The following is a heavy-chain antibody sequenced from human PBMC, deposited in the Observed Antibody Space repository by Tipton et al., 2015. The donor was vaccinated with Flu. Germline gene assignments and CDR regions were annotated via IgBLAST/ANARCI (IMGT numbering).Heavy chain of an antibody. J-gene: IGHJ4*02. Sequence: GSLRLSCAASGFTFSNYWMSWVRQAPGKGLEWVANIKKDGYEKHYVDSVKGRFTISRDNVKNSLYLQMNSLRAEDTVVYYCVRGVCVGPSCWGDASGADYWGQGTLVTVSS. CDR1: GFTFSNYW. D-gene: IGHD2-2*01. CDR3: VRGVCVGPSCWGDASGADY. V-gene: IGHV3-7*03. CDR2: IKKDGYEK.